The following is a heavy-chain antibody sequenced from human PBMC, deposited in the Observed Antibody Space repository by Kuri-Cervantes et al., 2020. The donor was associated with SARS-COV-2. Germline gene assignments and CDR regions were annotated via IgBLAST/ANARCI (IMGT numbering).Heavy chain of an antibody. CDR3: ASGYGSNIDWYDY. CDR1: GYSISSGYY. Sequence: SETLSLTCTVSGYSISSGYYWGWIRQPPGKGLEWIASFYHSEGTSYSPSLKSRLTMSVDTSKNQFSLRLSSVTAADTAVYYCASGYGSNIDWYDYWSQGTLVTVSS. D-gene: IGHD2-2*03. CDR2: FYHSEGT. J-gene: IGHJ4*02. V-gene: IGHV4-38-2*02.